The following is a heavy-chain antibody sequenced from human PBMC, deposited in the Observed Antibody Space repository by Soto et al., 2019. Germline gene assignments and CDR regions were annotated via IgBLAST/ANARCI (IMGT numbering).Heavy chain of an antibody. CDR2: IIPILGIA. Sequence: SVKVSCKASGGTFSSYTISWVRQAPGQGLEWMGRIIPILGIANYAQKFQGRVTITADKSTSTAYMELSSLRSEDTAVYYCARDCVSTSSYCPYGMDVWGQGTAVTVSS. CDR1: GGTFSSYT. J-gene: IGHJ6*02. V-gene: IGHV1-69*04. D-gene: IGHD2-2*01. CDR3: ARDCVSTSSYCPYGMDV.